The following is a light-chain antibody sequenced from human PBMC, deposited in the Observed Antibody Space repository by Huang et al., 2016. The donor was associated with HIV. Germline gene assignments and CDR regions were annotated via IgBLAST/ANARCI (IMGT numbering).Light chain of an antibody. V-gene: IGKV1-12*01. CDR1: QDISTW. Sequence: DIQMTQSPSSVSASVGDTVTIPCRASQDISTWLAWYQQKPGKAPKLLIFAASRLHDAVPPRFSGTGSGTSFTLTITNLQPDDFATYYCQQSDRFPLTVGGGTRVDIK. J-gene: IGKJ4*01. CDR2: AAS. CDR3: QQSDRFPLT.